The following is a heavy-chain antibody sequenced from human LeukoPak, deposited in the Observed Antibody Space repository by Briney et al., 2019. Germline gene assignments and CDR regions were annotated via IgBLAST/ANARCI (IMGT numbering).Heavy chain of an antibody. Sequence: SQTLSLTCTVSGGSISSGGYYWSWIRQHPGKGLEWIGYVYYSGSTYYNPSLKSRVTISVDTSKNQFSLKLSSVTAADTAVYYCARGYSGAFDIWGQGTMVTVSS. V-gene: IGHV4-31*03. CDR1: GGSISSGGYY. D-gene: IGHD2-15*01. J-gene: IGHJ3*02. CDR2: VYYSGST. CDR3: ARGYSGAFDI.